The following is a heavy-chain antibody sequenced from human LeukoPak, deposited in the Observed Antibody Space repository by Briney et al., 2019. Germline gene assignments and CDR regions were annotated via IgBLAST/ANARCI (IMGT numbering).Heavy chain of an antibody. CDR2: INHSGST. CDR1: GGSFSGYY. Sequence: SETLSLTCAVYGGSFSGYYWSWIRQPPGKGLEWIGEINHSGSTNYNPSLKSRVTISVDTSKNQFSLKLSSVTAADTAVYYCARGPQYSYGYFDYWGQGTLVTVSS. D-gene: IGHD5-18*01. J-gene: IGHJ4*02. V-gene: IGHV4-34*01. CDR3: ARGPQYSYGYFDY.